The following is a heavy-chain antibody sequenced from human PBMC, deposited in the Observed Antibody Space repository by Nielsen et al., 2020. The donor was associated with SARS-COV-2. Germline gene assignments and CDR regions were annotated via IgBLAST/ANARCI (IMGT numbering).Heavy chain of an antibody. CDR2: IGTAGDP. Sequence: GESLKISCAASGFTFSSYDMHWVRQATGKGLEWVSAIGTAGDPYYLGSVKGRFTISRENAKNSLYLQMNSLRAEDTAVYYCAKVKDRRPGADYWGQGTLVTVSS. CDR1: GFTFSSYD. J-gene: IGHJ4*02. D-gene: IGHD1-14*01. CDR3: AKVKDRRPGADY. V-gene: IGHV3-13*05.